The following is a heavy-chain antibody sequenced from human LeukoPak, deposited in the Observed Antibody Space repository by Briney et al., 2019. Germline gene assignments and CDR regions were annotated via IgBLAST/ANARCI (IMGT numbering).Heavy chain of an antibody. Sequence: PSETLSLTCTVSGGSISSGSYYWSWIRQPAGKGLEWIGRIYTSGSTNYNPSLKSRVTISVDTSKNQFSLKLSSVTAADTAVYYCARSPYDYVWGSYRYPFDYWGQGTLVTVSS. CDR1: GGSISSGSYY. V-gene: IGHV4-61*02. D-gene: IGHD3-16*02. CDR2: IYTSGST. J-gene: IGHJ4*02. CDR3: ARSPYDYVWGSYRYPFDY.